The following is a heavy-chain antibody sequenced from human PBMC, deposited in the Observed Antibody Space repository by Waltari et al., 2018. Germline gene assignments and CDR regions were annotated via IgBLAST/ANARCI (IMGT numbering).Heavy chain of an antibody. Sequence: QVQLQESGPGLVKPSGTLSLTCAVSGGSISSSNWWSWVRQPPGKGLEWIGEIYQRGSTNYNPSLKSRVTISVDKSKNQFSLKLSSVTAADTAVYYCASRGTSSEGWFDPWGQGTLVTVSS. J-gene: IGHJ5*02. CDR3: ASRGTSSEGWFDP. CDR2: IYQRGST. D-gene: IGHD3-22*01. CDR1: GGSISSSNW. V-gene: IGHV4-4*02.